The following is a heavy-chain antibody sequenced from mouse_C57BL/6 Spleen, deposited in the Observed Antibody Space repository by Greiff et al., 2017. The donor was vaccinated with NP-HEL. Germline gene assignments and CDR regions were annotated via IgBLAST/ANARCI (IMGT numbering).Heavy chain of an antibody. V-gene: IGHV5-4*01. CDR1: GFTFSSYA. Sequence: EVMLVESGGGLVKPGGSLKLSCAASGFTFSSYAMSWVRQTPEKRLEWVATISDGGSYTYYPDNVKGRFTISRDNAKNNLYLQMSHLKSEDTAMYYCARDRSNYGLDYWGQGTTLTVSS. D-gene: IGHD2-5*01. J-gene: IGHJ2*01. CDR2: ISDGGSYT. CDR3: ARDRSNYGLDY.